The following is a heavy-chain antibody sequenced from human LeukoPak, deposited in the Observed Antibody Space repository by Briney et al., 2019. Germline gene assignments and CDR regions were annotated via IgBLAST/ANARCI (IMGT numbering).Heavy chain of an antibody. CDR1: GGSISSYY. CDR2: IYYSGST. D-gene: IGHD3-22*01. V-gene: IGHV4-59*01. J-gene: IGHJ4*02. CDR3: ATLLKYYYDSSATTPFDY. Sequence: SETLSLTCTVSGGSISSYYWSWIRQPPGKGLEWIGYIYYSGSTNYNPSLKSRVTISVDTSKNQFSLKLSSVTAADTAVYYCATLLKYYYDSSATTPFDYWGQGTLVTVSS.